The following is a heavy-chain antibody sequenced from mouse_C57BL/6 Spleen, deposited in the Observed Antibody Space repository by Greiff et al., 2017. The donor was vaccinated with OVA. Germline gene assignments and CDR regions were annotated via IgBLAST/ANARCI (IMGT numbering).Heavy chain of an antibody. Sequence: QVQLQQPGAELVRPGTSVKLSCKASGYTFTSYWMHWVKQRPGQGLEWIGVIDPSDSYTNYNQKFKGKATLTVDTSSSTAYMQLSSLTSEDSAVYYCARSGSSYCDYWGQGTTLTVSS. J-gene: IGHJ2*01. CDR1: GYTFTSYW. CDR3: ARSGSSYCDY. CDR2: IDPSDSYT. V-gene: IGHV1-59*01. D-gene: IGHD1-1*01.